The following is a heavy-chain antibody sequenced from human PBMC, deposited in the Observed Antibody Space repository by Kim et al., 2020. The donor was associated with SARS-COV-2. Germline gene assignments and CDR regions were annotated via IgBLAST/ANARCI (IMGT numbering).Heavy chain of an antibody. Sequence: NPSLKSRVTMSVDTSKNQFSLKVTSVTAAGTAVYYCAGRGIAAAGAVFDYWGQGTLVTVSS. V-gene: IGHV4-59*04. D-gene: IGHD6-13*01. J-gene: IGHJ4*02. CDR3: AGRGIAAAGAVFDY.